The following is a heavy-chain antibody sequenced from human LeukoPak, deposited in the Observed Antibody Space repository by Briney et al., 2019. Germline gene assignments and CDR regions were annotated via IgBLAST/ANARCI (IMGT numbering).Heavy chain of an antibody. V-gene: IGHV1-2*06. D-gene: IGHD6-13*01. CDR2: INPNSGGT. J-gene: IGHJ4*02. CDR3: ARDLVVAAAGFDY. Sequence: ASVKVSCKASGYTFTGYYMHWVRQAPGQGLEWMGRINPNSGGTNYAQKFQGRVTMTRDTSISTAYMELNSLRSEDTAVYYCARDLVVAAAGFDYWGQGTLVAVSS. CDR1: GYTFTGYY.